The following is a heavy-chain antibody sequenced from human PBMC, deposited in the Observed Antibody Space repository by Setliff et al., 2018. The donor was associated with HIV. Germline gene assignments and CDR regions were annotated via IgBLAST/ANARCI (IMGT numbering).Heavy chain of an antibody. Sequence: SETLSLTCTVSGGSINNFYWSWIRQPPGKGLEWIGYISTSGSTKYNPSLRSRVTILVDPSNNHFSLRAEDTAVYYCARGALISWDSSDDLWYWGQGTLVTVSS. J-gene: IGHJ4*02. CDR1: GGSINNFY. CDR3: ARGALISWDSSDDLWY. V-gene: IGHV4-4*09. D-gene: IGHD3-22*01. CDR2: ISTSGST.